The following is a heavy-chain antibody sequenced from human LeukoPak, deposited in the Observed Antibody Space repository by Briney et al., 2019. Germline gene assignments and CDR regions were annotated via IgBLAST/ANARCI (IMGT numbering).Heavy chain of an antibody. D-gene: IGHD3-3*01. J-gene: IGHJ4*02. Sequence: GGSLRLSCAASGFIFSNYWMHWVRQAPGKGLVWVSRIKTDGTTTNYADSVKGRFTISRDNAKNTLYLQMNSLRAEDTAVYYCARDNEWLLYDYWGQGTLVTVSS. CDR3: ARDNEWLLYDY. V-gene: IGHV3-74*01. CDR1: GFIFSNYW. CDR2: IKTDGTTT.